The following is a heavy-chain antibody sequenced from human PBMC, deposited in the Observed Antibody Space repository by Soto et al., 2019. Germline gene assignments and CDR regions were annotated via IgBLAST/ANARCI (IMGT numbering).Heavy chain of an antibody. CDR1: GGSFSGYY. D-gene: IGHD3-16*01. J-gene: IGHJ4*02. CDR3: ARTGASTSLSFFDY. Sequence: SETLSLTCAVYGGSFSGYYWSWIRQPPGKGLEWIGEINHSGGTNYNPSLKSRVTISVDTSKNHFSLTLTSVTAADTAVYYCARTGASTSLSFFDYWGQGILVTVS. V-gene: IGHV4-34*01. CDR2: INHSGGT.